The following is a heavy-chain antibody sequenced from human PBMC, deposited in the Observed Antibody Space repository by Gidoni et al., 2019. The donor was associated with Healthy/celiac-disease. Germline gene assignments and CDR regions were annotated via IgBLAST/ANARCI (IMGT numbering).Heavy chain of an antibody. CDR2: ITPNSGGT. CDR1: GYTFTGYY. J-gene: IGHJ4*02. V-gene: IGHV1-2*02. CDR3: ASLAAAAFREDFDY. Sequence: QVQLVHSGAEVKKPGASVKVSCVASGYTFTGYYMHWVRQATGQGLEWMGWITPNSGGTTYAQKFQGRVTMTRDTSISTAYMELSRLRSDDTAVYYCASLAAAAFREDFDYWGQGTLVTVSS. D-gene: IGHD6-13*01.